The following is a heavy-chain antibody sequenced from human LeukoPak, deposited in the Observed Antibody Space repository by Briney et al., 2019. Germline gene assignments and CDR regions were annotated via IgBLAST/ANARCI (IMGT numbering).Heavy chain of an antibody. CDR3: AREIVVVTAANFDY. CDR1: GYTFTGYY. V-gene: IGHV1-2*02. CDR2: INPNSGGT. D-gene: IGHD2-21*02. Sequence: ASVKVSCKASGYTFTGYYMHWGRQAPGQGLEWMGWINPNSGGTNYAQKFQGRVTMTRDTSISTAYMELSRLRSDDTAVYYCAREIVVVTAANFDYWGQGTLVTVSS. J-gene: IGHJ4*02.